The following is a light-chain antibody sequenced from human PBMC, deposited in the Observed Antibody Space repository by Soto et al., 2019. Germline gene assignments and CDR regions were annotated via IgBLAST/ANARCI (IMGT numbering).Light chain of an antibody. CDR1: SSDVGDNY. CDR2: EVS. V-gene: IGLV2-23*02. J-gene: IGLJ1*01. CDR3: CSSGGSPTYV. Sequence: QSVLTQPPSASGSPGQSVTISCTGTSSDVGDNYVSWFQHHPGKAPKLIIYEVSKRPSGVSNRFSGSKSGNTASLTISGLKVEDEADYYCCSSGGSPTYVFGTGTKVTVL.